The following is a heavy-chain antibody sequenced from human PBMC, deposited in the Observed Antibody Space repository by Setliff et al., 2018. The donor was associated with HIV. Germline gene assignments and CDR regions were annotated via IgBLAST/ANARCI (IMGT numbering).Heavy chain of an antibody. J-gene: IGHJ2*01. CDR2: IYYSGST. Sequence: SETLSLTCDVSGGSISSDSYYWAWIRQPPGKGLEWIGTIYYSGSTHYNPSLKSRLTISVDMSKNQLSLKLSSVTAADTAVYYCLLWTGYYTYWFFDLWGHGALVTVSS. V-gene: IGHV4-39*07. CDR1: GGSISSDSYY. CDR3: LLWTGYYTYWFFDL. D-gene: IGHD3-3*01.